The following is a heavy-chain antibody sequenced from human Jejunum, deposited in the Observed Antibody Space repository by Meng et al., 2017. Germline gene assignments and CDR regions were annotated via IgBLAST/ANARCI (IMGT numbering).Heavy chain of an antibody. V-gene: IGHV4-31*03. CDR3: ARGDTRYSGYVFGY. J-gene: IGHJ4*02. D-gene: IGHD5-12*01. CDR2: IYYSGST. Sequence: GPVLVKPSQNRSLPFSVSGGSITTVGYYWSWISQHTGKGLKWIGNIYYSGSTHYNPSPKSRVTISIDKSQNQFSLKLSSVTAADTAVYYCARGDTRYSGYVFGYWGQGTLVTVSS. CDR1: GGSITTVGYY.